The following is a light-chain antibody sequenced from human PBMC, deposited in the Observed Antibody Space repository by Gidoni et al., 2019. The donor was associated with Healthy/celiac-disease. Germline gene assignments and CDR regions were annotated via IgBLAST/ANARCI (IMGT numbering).Light chain of an antibody. CDR3: QQYDNLPHT. J-gene: IGKJ4*01. V-gene: IGKV1-33*01. CDR2: DAS. Sequence: IQMTQSPSSLSASVGDRVTITCQASQDISNYLNWYQQKPGKAPKLLIYDASNLETGVPSRFSGSGSGTDFTFTISSLQPEDIATYYCQQYDNLPHTFXGXTKVEIK. CDR1: QDISNY.